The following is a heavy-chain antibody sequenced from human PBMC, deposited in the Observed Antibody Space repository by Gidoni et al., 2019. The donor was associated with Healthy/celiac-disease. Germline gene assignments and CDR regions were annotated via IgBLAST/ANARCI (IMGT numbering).Heavy chain of an antibody. CDR2: IYYSGST. J-gene: IGHJ6*03. V-gene: IGHV4-59*01. Sequence: QVQLQESGPGLVKPSETLSLTCTVSGGSISSYYWSWIRQPPGKGLEWIGYIYYSGSTNYNPSLKSRVTISVDTSKNQFSLKLSSVTAADTAVYYCARDLQARIGYYYMDVWGKGTTVTVSS. CDR3: ARDLQARIGYYYMDV. D-gene: IGHD2-15*01. CDR1: GGSISSYY.